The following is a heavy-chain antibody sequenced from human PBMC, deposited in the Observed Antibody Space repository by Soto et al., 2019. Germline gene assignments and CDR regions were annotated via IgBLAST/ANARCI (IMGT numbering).Heavy chain of an antibody. Sequence: GASVKVSCKASGYTFISYDINWVRQATGQGLEWMGWMNPNSGNTGYAQKFQGRVTMTRNSSISTAYMELSSLTSEDTAVYYCARILWDTAMVYGMDVWGQGTTVTVSS. V-gene: IGHV1-8*01. CDR3: ARILWDTAMVYGMDV. J-gene: IGHJ6*02. CDR2: MNPNSGNT. CDR1: GYTFISYD. D-gene: IGHD5-18*01.